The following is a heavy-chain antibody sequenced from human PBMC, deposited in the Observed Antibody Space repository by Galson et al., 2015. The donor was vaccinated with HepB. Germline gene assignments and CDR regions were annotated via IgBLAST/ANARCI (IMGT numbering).Heavy chain of an antibody. CDR3: ARWFQDASGYHQPYYYYGMDV. CDR1: GYSFTSYW. V-gene: IGHV5-51*01. CDR2: IYPTDSGT. Sequence: QSGAEVKKPGESLKISCKGSGYSFTSYWIGWVRQMPGKGLEWMGIIYPTDSGTTYSPSFQGQVTISVDRSISTAYLQWSSLKASDTAMYYCARWFQDASGYHQPYYYYGMDVWGQGTTVTVSS. J-gene: IGHJ6*02. D-gene: IGHD3-3*01.